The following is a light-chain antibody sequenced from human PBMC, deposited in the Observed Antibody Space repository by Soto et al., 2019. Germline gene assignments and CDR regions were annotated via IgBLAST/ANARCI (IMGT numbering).Light chain of an antibody. Sequence: QSALTQPASVSGSPGQSITISCTGTSGDVGAYNYVSWYQQHPGKAPRLMIYEVSYRPSGVSNRFSGSKSGNTASLTISGLQAEDEADYFYTSYTTTTSLVFGTGTKLTVL. CDR3: TSYTTTTSLV. J-gene: IGLJ1*01. CDR1: SGDVGAYNY. V-gene: IGLV2-14*01. CDR2: EVS.